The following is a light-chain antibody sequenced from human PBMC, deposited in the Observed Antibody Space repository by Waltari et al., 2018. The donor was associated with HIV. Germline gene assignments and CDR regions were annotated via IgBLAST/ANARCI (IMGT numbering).Light chain of an antibody. J-gene: IGLJ1*01. CDR1: IGNLPTNH. Sequence: FMLTQPHSVSESPRQTVTISCARSIGNLPTNHVQCSQQRPGSAPTPVIYEDTQRPSGVPDRFSGSIDSSSNSASLTIYELKTEDEADYYCQSYDSTNPCVFGTGTRVTVL. V-gene: IGLV6-57*03. CDR2: EDT. CDR3: QSYDSTNPCV.